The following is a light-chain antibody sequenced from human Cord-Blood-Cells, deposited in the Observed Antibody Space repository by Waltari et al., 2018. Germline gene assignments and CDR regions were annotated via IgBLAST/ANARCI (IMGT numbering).Light chain of an antibody. J-gene: IGLJ1*01. CDR1: SRDVGCYNL. Sequence: QSPLTQPPSVSGSPGQSITISCTGTSRDVGCYNLVSWYQPHPGKAPKLMIYEGSKRPSGVSNRFSGSKSGNTASLTISGLQAEDEADYYCCSYAGSSTYVFGTGTKVTVL. CDR3: CSYAGSSTYV. CDR2: EGS. V-gene: IGLV2-23*01.